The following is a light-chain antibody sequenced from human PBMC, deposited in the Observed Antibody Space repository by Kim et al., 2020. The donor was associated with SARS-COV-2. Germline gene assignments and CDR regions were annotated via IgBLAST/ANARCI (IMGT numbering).Light chain of an antibody. CDR1: QSISKF. CDR2: GVS. CDR3: QQSYNTPPP. J-gene: IGKJ1*01. Sequence: SASVGDRVTITCRPSQSISKFLNWYQQKPGEAPKLLIYGVSSLRSGVPSRFSGSGSATDFTLTITSLQPEDFATYYCQQSYNTPPPFGQGTKVDIK. V-gene: IGKV1-39*01.